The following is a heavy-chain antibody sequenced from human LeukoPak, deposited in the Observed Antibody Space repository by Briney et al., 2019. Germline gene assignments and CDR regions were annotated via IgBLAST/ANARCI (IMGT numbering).Heavy chain of an antibody. CDR1: GFTFSSYA. CDR3: ARDLSEKYCIDY. D-gene: IGHD2-8*02. Sequence: GGSLRLSCAASGFTFSSYAMSWVRQAPGKGLEWVSAISGSGGSTYYADSVKGRFTVSRDNSKNTLSLQMNSLRAEDTAIYYCARDLSEKYCIDYWGQGTLVTVSS. V-gene: IGHV3-23*01. CDR2: ISGSGGST. J-gene: IGHJ4*02.